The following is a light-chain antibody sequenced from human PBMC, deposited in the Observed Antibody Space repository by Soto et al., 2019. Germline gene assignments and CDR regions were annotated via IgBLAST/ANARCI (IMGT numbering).Light chain of an antibody. J-gene: IGLJ2*01. V-gene: IGLV2-14*03. CDR2: EVS. Sequence: QSVLTQPASVSGSAGQSITISCTGTSNDIGGYDYVSWYQQHPGKAPKLIIFEVSNRPSGVSNRFSGSKSGNTASLTISGLQAEDEADYYCSSYTSATTLFGGGTKLTVL. CDR3: SSYTSATTL. CDR1: SNDIGGYDY.